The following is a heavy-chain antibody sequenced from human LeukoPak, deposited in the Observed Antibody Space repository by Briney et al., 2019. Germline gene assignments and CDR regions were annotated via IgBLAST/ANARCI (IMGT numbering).Heavy chain of an antibody. J-gene: IGHJ4*02. Sequence: GGSLRLSRAASGFIFSSHWMHWVRQTPGKGLVWVSRMNSDGSSITYADSVKGRFTISRDNAKNTLYLQMNSLRAEDTAVYYCARDRVLGGIDYWGQGTLVTVSS. V-gene: IGHV3-74*01. CDR1: GFIFSSHW. CDR3: ARDRVLGGIDY. CDR2: MNSDGSSI. D-gene: IGHD1-1*01.